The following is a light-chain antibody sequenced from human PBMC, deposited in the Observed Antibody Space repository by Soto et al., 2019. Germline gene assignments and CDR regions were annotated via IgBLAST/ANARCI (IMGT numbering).Light chain of an antibody. V-gene: IGKV3D-15*01. CDR3: QQYGSSVFN. CDR1: QSVSSN. CDR2: HAS. J-gene: IGKJ3*01. Sequence: EIVMTQSPATLSVSPGERATLSCRASQSVSSNLAWYQQKPGQAPRLLIYHASNRATGIPARFSGRGSGTDFTLTISSLEAEDFAVYYCQQYGSSVFNFGPGTKVDIK.